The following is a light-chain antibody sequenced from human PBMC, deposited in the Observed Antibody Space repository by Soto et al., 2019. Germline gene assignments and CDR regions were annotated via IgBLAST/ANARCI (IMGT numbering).Light chain of an antibody. CDR1: QSVSSE. CDR2: GAS. V-gene: IGKV3-11*01. CDR3: QQRYNWPLT. Sequence: EIVLTQSPVTLSLSPGERASLSCRASQSVSSEKLAWYQQKPGQAPRLLIFGASGRATGIPARFSGSGSGTAFTLTISGLEPEDFALYYCQQRYNWPLTFGGGTKVDI. J-gene: IGKJ4*01.